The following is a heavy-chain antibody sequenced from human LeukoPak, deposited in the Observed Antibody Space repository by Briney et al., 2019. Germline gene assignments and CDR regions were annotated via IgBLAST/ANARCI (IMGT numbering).Heavy chain of an antibody. CDR1: GGSISRDGHY. CDR2: VSSSGTT. J-gene: IGHJ3*02. D-gene: IGHD2-8*01. Sequence: SETLSLTCTVSGGSISRDGHYWSWIRQYPGKGLESIGSVSSSGTTTYNPSLKSRVTISLDTSQNQFSLNLRTLTAADTAVYYCAREMVRDAFDIWGQGTMVTVSS. CDR3: AREMVRDAFDI. V-gene: IGHV4-31*03.